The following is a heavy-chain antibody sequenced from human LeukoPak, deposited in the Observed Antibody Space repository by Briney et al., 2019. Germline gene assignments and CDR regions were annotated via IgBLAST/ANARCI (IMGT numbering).Heavy chain of an antibody. D-gene: IGHD3-10*01. J-gene: IGHJ4*02. CDR3: ARDQVRYYGSGSALGY. Sequence: ASVKVSCKASGYTFTGYYMHWVRQAPGQGLEWMGWINPNSGGTNYAQKFQGRVTMTRDTSISTAYMELSRLRSDDTAVYYCARDQVRYYGSGSALGYWGQGTLVTVSS. CDR1: GYTFTGYY. CDR2: INPNSGGT. V-gene: IGHV1-2*02.